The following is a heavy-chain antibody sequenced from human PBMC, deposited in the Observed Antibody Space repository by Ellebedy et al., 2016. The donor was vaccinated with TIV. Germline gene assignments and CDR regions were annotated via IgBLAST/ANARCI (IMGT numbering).Heavy chain of an antibody. CDR1: GGSIETYY. Sequence: MPGGSLRLSCNVSGGSIETYYWTWVRQSPGKRLEWIGSIYYSGTTNYNPSLKSRVLLSVDTSKNQISLRLSSVTAADTATYFCVRRSYYDLPSDLWGRGILVTVSS. CDR3: VRRSYYDLPSDL. CDR2: IYYSGTT. D-gene: IGHD3-22*01. J-gene: IGHJ2*01. V-gene: IGHV4-59*01.